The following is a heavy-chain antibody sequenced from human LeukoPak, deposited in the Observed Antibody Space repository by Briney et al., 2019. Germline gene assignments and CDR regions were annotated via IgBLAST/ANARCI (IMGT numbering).Heavy chain of an antibody. CDR3: ARDGYGNNYMDV. CDR2: IYSGGTT. Sequence: GGSLRLSCAASGFSVSSNFMSWVRQAPGKGLEWVSVIYSGGTTYYADSVKGRFTIPRDNSKNTLYLQMNSLRDDDTAMYYCARDGYGNNYMDVGGKGTTVTASS. J-gene: IGHJ6*03. CDR1: GFSVSSNF. V-gene: IGHV3-53*01. D-gene: IGHD1/OR15-1a*01.